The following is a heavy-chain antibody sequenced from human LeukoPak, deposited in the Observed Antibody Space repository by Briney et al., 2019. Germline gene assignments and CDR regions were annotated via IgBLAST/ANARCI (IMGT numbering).Heavy chain of an antibody. CDR1: GGSISSSSYY. D-gene: IGHD6-25*01. CDR3: ARGSGLYTDFDY. J-gene: IGHJ4*02. V-gene: IGHV4-39*07. CDR2: IYYSGST. Sequence: SETLSLTCTVSGGSISSSSYYWGWIRQPPGKGLEWIGSIYYSGSTYYNPSLKSRVTISVDTSKNQFSLKLSSVTAADTAVYYCARGSGLYTDFDYWGQGTLVTVSS.